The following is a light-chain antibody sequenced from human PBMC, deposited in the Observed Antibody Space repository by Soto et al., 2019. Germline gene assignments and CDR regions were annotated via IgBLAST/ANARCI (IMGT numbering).Light chain of an antibody. J-gene: IGKJ4*01. CDR1: QSISDT. V-gene: IGKV3-11*01. Sequence: EIVMTQSASTLSGSPGGRATLSCRASQSISDTLAWYQQKNGQAPRLLIYDASNRATGIPARFSGSGYGTDFNLTISSLETEDFAVYYCQQRSNWPPVFGGGTKVDIK. CDR2: DAS. CDR3: QQRSNWPPV.